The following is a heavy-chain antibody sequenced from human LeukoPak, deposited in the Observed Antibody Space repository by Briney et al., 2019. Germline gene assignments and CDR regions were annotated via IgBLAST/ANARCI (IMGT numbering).Heavy chain of an antibody. Sequence: SETLSLTCTVSGGSISSYYWSWIRQPPGKGLEWIGYIYYSGSTNYNPSLKSRVTISVDTSKNQFSLKLSSVTAADTAVYYCARGSNSGAAAGDYYYYYYMDVWGKGTTVTVSS. CDR2: IYYSGST. J-gene: IGHJ6*03. D-gene: IGHD6-13*01. V-gene: IGHV4-59*01. CDR3: ARGSNSGAAAGDYYYYYYMDV. CDR1: GGSISSYY.